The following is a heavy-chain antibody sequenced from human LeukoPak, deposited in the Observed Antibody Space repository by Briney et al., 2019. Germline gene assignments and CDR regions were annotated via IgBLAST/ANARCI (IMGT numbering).Heavy chain of an antibody. CDR2: IYYSGST. Sequence: PSETLSLTRTVSGGSISSSSYYWGWIRQPPGKGLEWIGSIYYSGSTYYNPSLKSRVTISVDTSKNQFSLKLSSVTAADTAVYYCARVRPISSSWYRAGYFDYWGQGTLVTVSS. J-gene: IGHJ4*02. CDR3: ARVRPISSSWYRAGYFDY. V-gene: IGHV4-39*07. CDR1: GGSISSSSYY. D-gene: IGHD6-13*01.